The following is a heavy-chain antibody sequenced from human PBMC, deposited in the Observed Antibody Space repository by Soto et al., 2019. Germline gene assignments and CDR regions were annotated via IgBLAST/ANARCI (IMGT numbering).Heavy chain of an antibody. CDR3: AKATTNGGWFNPFDS. CDR2: LSGSGTST. Sequence: GGSLRLSCAASGSSFVNYAMNWVRQAPGKGLEWVSGLSGSGTSTYYADSVKGRFTISRDNSRDTLFLQMNSLTADDTAVYYCAKATTNGGWFNPFDSWGQGALVTVSS. V-gene: IGHV3-23*01. CDR1: GSSFVNYA. D-gene: IGHD6-19*01. J-gene: IGHJ4*02.